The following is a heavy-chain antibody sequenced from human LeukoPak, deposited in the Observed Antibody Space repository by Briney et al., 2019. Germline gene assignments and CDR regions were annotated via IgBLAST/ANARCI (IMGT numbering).Heavy chain of an antibody. CDR1: GYTLTELS. V-gene: IGHV1-24*01. D-gene: IGHD4-17*01. CDR2: FDPEDGET. J-gene: IGHJ3*02. Sequence: ASVKVSCKVSGYTLTELSMHWVRQAPGKGLEWMGGFDPEDGETIYAQKFQGRVTMTEDTSTDTAYMELSSLRSEDTAVYYCARWKATVTTYAFDIWGQGTMVTVSS. CDR3: ARWKATVTTYAFDI.